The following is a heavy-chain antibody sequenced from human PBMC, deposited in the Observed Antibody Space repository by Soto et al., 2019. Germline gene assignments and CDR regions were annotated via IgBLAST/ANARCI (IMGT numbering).Heavy chain of an antibody. CDR1: GDSIRNNIYY. CDR2: IDYSGST. CDR3: ARSKRPGAGDHYALDI. V-gene: IGHV4-39*01. J-gene: IGHJ3*02. Sequence: QLQLQESGPGLVKPSETLSLTCTVSGDSIRNNIYYWGWIRQSPEKGLEWIGNIDYSGSTYYNPSLKGRVTISVDTSKNQFSLKLNSVTVADTAVYYCARSKRPGAGDHYALDIWGQGTLVTVSS. D-gene: IGHD7-27*01.